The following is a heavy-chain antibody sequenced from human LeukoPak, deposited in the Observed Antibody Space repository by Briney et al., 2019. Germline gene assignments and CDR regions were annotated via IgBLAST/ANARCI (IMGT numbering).Heavy chain of an antibody. D-gene: IGHD5-18*01. CDR1: GYTFTGYF. Sequence: ASVKVSCKASGYTFTGYFMHWVRQAPGQGLEWMGWINPNSGGTNYAQRFQGRVTMTRDTSISTAYMELSGLRSNDTAVYYCARAGLPIYYYYMGVWGKGTTVTASS. J-gene: IGHJ6*03. CDR2: INPNSGGT. V-gene: IGHV1-2*02. CDR3: ARAGLPIYYYYMGV.